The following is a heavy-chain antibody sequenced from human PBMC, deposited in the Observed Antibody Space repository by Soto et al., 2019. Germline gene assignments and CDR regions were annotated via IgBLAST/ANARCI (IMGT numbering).Heavy chain of an antibody. CDR2: IYYSGST. Sequence: PSETLSLTCTVSGGSISSGDYYWSWIRQPPGKGLEWIGYIYYSGSTYYNPSLKSRVTISVDTSKNQFSLKLSSVTAADTAVYYCARDYGGNYYFDYWGQRTLVTVSS. CDR1: GGSISSGDYY. CDR3: ARDYGGNYYFDY. D-gene: IGHD4-17*01. J-gene: IGHJ4*02. V-gene: IGHV4-30-4*01.